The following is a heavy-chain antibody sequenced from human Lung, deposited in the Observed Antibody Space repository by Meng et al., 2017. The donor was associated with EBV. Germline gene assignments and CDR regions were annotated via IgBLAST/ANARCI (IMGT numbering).Heavy chain of an antibody. J-gene: IGHJ5*02. CDR3: AREVPMIVMNWLDP. Sequence: QLQLQEWGPGLVKPPETLSLTCTVSGGSISSSSHYWDWIRQSPGKGLQWIGSIHYSGRTSYNPSLKSRVTISVDTSKNQFSLKLSSVVAADTAVYYCAREVPMIVMNWLDPWGQGTLVTVSS. CDR1: GGSISSSSHY. V-gene: IGHV4-39*07. D-gene: IGHD3-22*01. CDR2: IHYSGRT.